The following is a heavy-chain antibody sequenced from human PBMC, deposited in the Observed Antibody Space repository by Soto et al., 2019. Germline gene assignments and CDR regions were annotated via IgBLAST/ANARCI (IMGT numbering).Heavy chain of an antibody. CDR3: AGGDGDYYDVHGYLGRH. Sequence: PGGSLRLSCAASGFTFSSYWMHWVRQAPGKGLVWVSRMNSDGSRTSYADSAKGRFTISRDNAKSTVYLEMSNLRADDTAVYYCAGGDGDYYDVHGYLGRHGGQGPQVTVSS. J-gene: IGHJ4*02. V-gene: IGHV3-74*01. CDR2: MNSDGSRT. CDR1: GFTFSSYW. D-gene: IGHD3-22*01.